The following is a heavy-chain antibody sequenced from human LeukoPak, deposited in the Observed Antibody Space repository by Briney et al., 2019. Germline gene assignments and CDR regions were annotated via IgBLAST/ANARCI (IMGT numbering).Heavy chain of an antibody. Sequence: GGSLRLSCAASGFTFSSYAMHWVRQAPGKGLEYVSAISSNGGSTYYANSVKGRFTISRDNSKNTLYLQMGGLRAEDMAVYYCARENIAARIYYYYMDVWGKGTTVTVSS. J-gene: IGHJ6*03. V-gene: IGHV3-64*01. D-gene: IGHD6-6*01. CDR2: ISSNGGST. CDR3: ARENIAARIYYYYMDV. CDR1: GFTFSSYA.